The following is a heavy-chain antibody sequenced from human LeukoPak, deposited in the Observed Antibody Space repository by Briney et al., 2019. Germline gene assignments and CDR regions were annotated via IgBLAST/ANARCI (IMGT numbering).Heavy chain of an antibody. Sequence: GGSLRLSCTASGFTFGDYAMSWVRQAPGKGLEWVGFIRSKAYGGTTEYAASVKGRFTISRDDSKSIAYLQMNSLKTEDTAVFYCTGYCSSTSCYTADYYYYYMDVWGKGTTVTVSS. J-gene: IGHJ6*03. CDR1: GFTFGDYA. CDR2: IRSKAYGGTT. D-gene: IGHD2-2*02. V-gene: IGHV3-49*04. CDR3: TGYCSSTSCYTADYYYYYMDV.